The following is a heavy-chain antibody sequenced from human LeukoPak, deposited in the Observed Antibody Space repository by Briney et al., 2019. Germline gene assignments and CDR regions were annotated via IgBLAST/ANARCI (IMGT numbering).Heavy chain of an antibody. CDR1: GVSISSGDYS. CDR3: AREGGEGYYFDY. CDR2: IYHSGST. V-gene: IGHV4-30-2*01. Sequence: PSQTLSLTCAVSGVSISSGDYSWNWIRQPPGKGLEWVGYIYHSGSTHYNPSLKSRVTISVDRSKNQFSLKLTSVTAADTAVYYCAREGGEGYYFDYWGQGTLVTVSS. D-gene: IGHD3-10*01. J-gene: IGHJ4*02.